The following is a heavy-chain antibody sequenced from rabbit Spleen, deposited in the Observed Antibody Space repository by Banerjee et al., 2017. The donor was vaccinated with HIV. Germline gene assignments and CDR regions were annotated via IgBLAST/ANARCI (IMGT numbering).Heavy chain of an antibody. CDR1: GFSFSSGYY. V-gene: IGHV1S40*01. Sequence: QQLVESGGGLVKPGASLTLTCKASGFSFSSGYYMSWVRQAPGKGLEWIGCTGTGSGSGTTYYATWAKGRFTISKTSSTTVTLQMTSRTAADTATYFCARLGHADYPYAYGLKLWGQGTLVTVS. D-gene: IGHD6-1*01. J-gene: IGHJ4*01. CDR3: ARLGHADYPYAYGLKL. CDR2: TGTGSGSGTT.